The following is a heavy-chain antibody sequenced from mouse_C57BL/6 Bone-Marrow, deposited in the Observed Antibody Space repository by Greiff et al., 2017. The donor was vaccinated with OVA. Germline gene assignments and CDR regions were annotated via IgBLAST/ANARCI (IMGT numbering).Heavy chain of an antibody. CDR1: GFTFSSYA. CDR2: ISDGGSYT. D-gene: IGHD4-1*01. V-gene: IGHV5-4*03. Sequence: EVMLVESGGGLVQPGGSLKLSCAASGFTFSSYAMSWVRQTPEKRLEWVATISDGGSYTYYPDNVKGRFTISRDNAKNNLYLQMSHLKSEDTAMYYCARNWDGWGQGTTLTVSS. CDR3: ARNWDG. J-gene: IGHJ2*01.